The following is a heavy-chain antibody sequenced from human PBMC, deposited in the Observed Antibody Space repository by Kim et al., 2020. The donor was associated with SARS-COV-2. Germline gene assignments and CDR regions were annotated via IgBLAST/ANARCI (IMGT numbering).Heavy chain of an antibody. CDR3: AALDTVQVPGGI. Sequence: YVDSVKGRFTMSRVNAKNSLYLQMSSLRTEDTAIYYCAALDTVQVPGGIWGQGTLVTVSS. V-gene: IGHV3-7*01. D-gene: IGHD3-10*01. J-gene: IGHJ4*02.